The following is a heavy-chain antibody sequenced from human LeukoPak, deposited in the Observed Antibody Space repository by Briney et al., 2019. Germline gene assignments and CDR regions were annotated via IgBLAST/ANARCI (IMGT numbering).Heavy chain of an antibody. V-gene: IGHV3-23*01. CDR1: GFTFSSYA. CDR2: ISGSGGST. Sequence: GGSLRLSCAASGFTFSSYAMSWVRQAPGKGLEWVSAISGSGGSTYYADSVKGRFTISRDNSKNTLYLQMNSLRAEDTAVYYCAKARQDSSGYLVYFDYWGQGTLVTVSS. D-gene: IGHD3-22*01. J-gene: IGHJ4*02. CDR3: AKARQDSSGYLVYFDY.